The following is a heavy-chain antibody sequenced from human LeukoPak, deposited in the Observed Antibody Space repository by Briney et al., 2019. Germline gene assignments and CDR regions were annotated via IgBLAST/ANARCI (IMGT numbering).Heavy chain of an antibody. D-gene: IGHD5-12*01. CDR2: IWFDGTNK. V-gene: IGHV3-33*01. Sequence: GRSLRLSCAASGFTFSNYGMHWVRQAPGKGLEWVAVIWFDGTNKYYADSVRGRFTISRDNSKNTLYLQMSSLRAEDTAVYYCARDRGVAAHLDYWGQGTLVSVSS. CDR3: ARDRGVAAHLDY. J-gene: IGHJ4*02. CDR1: GFTFSNYG.